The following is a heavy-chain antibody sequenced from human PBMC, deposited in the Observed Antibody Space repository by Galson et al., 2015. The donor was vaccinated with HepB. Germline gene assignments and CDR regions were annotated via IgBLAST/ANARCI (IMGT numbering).Heavy chain of an antibody. J-gene: IGHJ6*02. CDR1: GFTFSNAW. CDR2: IKSKTDGGTT. CDR3: TTVGGYDSSGYYYIKDGMDV. V-gene: IGHV3-15*01. D-gene: IGHD3-22*01. Sequence: SLRLSCAASGFTFSNAWMSWVRQAPGKGLEWVGRIKSKTDGGTTDYAAPVKGRFTISRDDSKNTLYLQMNSLKTEDTAVYYCTTVGGYDSSGYYYIKDGMDVWGQGTTVTVSS.